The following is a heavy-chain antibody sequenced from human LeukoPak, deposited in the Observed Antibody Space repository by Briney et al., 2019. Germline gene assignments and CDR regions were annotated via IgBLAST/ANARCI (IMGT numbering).Heavy chain of an antibody. J-gene: IGHJ4*02. V-gene: IGHV3-48*04. CDR2: ISSSGSTI. D-gene: IGHD5-24*01. CDR3: ARSHREGNGYKPADY. Sequence: GGSLRLSCAASGFTFSSYSMNWVRQAPGKGLEWVSYISSSGSTIYYADSVKGRFTISRDNAKNSLYLQMNSLRAEDTAVYYCARSHREGNGYKPADYWGQGTLVTVSS. CDR1: GFTFSSYS.